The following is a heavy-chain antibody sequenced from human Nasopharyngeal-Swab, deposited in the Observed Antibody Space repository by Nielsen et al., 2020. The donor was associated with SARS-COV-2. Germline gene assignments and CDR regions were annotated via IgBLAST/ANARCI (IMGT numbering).Heavy chain of an antibody. CDR3: ARGYSSSWYVKGDAFDI. D-gene: IGHD6-13*01. CDR2: ISYDGSNK. V-gene: IGHV3-30*03. CDR1: GFTFSSYG. J-gene: IGHJ3*02. Sequence: GGSLRLSCAASGFTFSSYGMHWVRQAPGKGLEWVAVISYDGSNKYYADSVKGRFTISRDNSKNTLYLQMNSLRAEDTAVYYCARGYSSSWYVKGDAFDIWGQGTMVTVSS.